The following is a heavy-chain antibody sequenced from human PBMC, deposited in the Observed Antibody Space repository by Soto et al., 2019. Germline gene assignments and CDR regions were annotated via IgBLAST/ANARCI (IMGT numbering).Heavy chain of an antibody. CDR2: ISWNSGSI. Sequence: PGGSLRLSSAASGFTFDYYAMHWVGQSPGKGPERVSGISWNSGSIGYADSVKGRFTISRDNAKNSLYLQMNSLRAEDTALYYCAKDSRGQNGYNYYYYYGMDAWGQGTTVPVSS. V-gene: IGHV3-9*01. J-gene: IGHJ6*02. CDR3: AKDSRGQNGYNYYYYYGMDA. D-gene: IGHD5-12*01. CDR1: GFTFDYYA.